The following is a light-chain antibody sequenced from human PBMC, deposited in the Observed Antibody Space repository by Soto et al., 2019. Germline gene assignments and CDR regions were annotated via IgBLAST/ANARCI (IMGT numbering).Light chain of an antibody. CDR1: QRVSSNY. V-gene: IGKV3-20*01. J-gene: IGKJ5*01. Sequence: EIVLTQSPGTLSLSPGEGATLSCRASQRVSSNYLAWYQQRPGQAPRLLIYGASSRATGIPDRFSGGGSGTDFTLPISRLEPEDFAVYYCQQYGSSSPTTFGQGTRLEIE. CDR3: QQYGSSSPTT. CDR2: GAS.